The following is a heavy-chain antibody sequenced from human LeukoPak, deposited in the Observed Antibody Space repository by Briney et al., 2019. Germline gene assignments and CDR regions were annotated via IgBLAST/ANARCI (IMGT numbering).Heavy chain of an antibody. CDR3: AKDQGRITMVRGVMDV. J-gene: IGHJ6*03. V-gene: IGHV3-30*02. Sequence: PGGSLRLSCAASGFTFSSYGMHWVRQAPGKGLEWVAVIWYGGSNKYYADSVKGRFTISRDNSKNTLYLQMNSLRAEDTAVYYCAKDQGRITMVRGVMDVWGKGTTVTVSS. D-gene: IGHD3-10*01. CDR2: IWYGGSNK. CDR1: GFTFSSYG.